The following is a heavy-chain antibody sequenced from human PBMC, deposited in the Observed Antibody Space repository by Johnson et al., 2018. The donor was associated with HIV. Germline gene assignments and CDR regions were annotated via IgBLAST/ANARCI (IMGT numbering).Heavy chain of an antibody. V-gene: IGHV3-11*04. CDR1: GFTFSDSY. Sequence: QVQLVESGGGWVKPGGSLSLSCAASGFTFSDSYMNWIRQAPGKGLEWVSYISRSDGAIWYADSVKGRFTVSRDNAKNSLYLQMNTLRAEDTAVYYCARGRGLQFLEWPTGLWSAFAIWGQGTMVTVSS. J-gene: IGHJ3*02. CDR3: ARGRGLQFLEWPTGLWSAFAI. CDR2: ISRSDGAI. D-gene: IGHD3-3*01.